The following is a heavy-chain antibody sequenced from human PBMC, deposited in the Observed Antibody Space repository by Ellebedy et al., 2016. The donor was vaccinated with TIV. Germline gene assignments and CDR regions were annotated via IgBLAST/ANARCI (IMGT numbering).Heavy chain of an antibody. D-gene: IGHD1-26*01. CDR3: ARGHSGSYRNAFDI. J-gene: IGHJ3*02. V-gene: IGHV1-2*04. CDR2: INPNSGGT. Sequence: AASVKVSCKASGYTFSGYYMLWVRHAPGQGLEWMGWINPNSGGTSYAQKFQGWVTMTRDTSISTAYMELSRLRSDDTAVYYWARGHSGSYRNAFDIWGQGTMVTVSS. CDR1: GYTFSGYY.